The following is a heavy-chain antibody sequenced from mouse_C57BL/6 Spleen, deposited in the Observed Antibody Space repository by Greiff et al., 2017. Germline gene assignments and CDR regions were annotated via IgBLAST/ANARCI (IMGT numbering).Heavy chain of an antibody. CDR2: IYPGSGNT. J-gene: IGHJ2*01. V-gene: IGHV1-76*01. D-gene: IGHD2-1*01. Sequence: QVKLVESGPELVRPGASVKLSCKASGYIFTDYYINWVKQRPGQGLEWIARIYPGSGNTYYNEKFKGKATLTAEKSSSTAYMQLSSLTSEDSAVYFCARGYGNFDYWGQGTTLTVSS. CDR1: GYIFTDYY. CDR3: ARGYGNFDY.